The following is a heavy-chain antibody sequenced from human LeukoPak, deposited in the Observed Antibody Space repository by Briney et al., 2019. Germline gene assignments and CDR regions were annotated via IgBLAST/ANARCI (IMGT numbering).Heavy chain of an antibody. V-gene: IGHV1-69*13. D-gene: IGHD3-10*01. Sequence: SVKVSCKASGGTFSSYAISWVRQAPGQGLEWMGGIIPIFGTANYAQKFQGRVTITADESTSTAYMELSSLRSEDTAVYYCARRVGESHAFDIWGQGTMVTVSS. J-gene: IGHJ3*02. CDR3: ARRVGESHAFDI. CDR1: GGTFSSYA. CDR2: IIPIFGTA.